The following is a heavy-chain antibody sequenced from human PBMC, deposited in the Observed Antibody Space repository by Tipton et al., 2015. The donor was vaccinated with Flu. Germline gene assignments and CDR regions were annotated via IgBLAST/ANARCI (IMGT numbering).Heavy chain of an antibody. CDR2: ISSSGSTI. J-gene: IGHJ4*02. CDR1: EFTFRTYE. V-gene: IGHV3-48*03. Sequence: VQLVQSGGGLVQPGGSLRLSCAASEFTFRTYEMNWVRQAPGKGLEWVSYISSSGSTIYYADSVKGRFTISGDNAKNSLYLQMNGLRAEDTAVYYCASPPLLGYWGQGTLVTVSS. CDR3: ASPPLLGY.